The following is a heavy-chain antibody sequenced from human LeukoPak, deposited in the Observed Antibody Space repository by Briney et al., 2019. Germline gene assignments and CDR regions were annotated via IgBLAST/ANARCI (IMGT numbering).Heavy chain of an antibody. CDR1: GGSFSGYY. Sequence: SETLSLTCAVYGGSFSGYYWSWIRQPPGKGLEWIGEINHSGSTNYNPSLKSRVTISVDTSKNQFSLKLSSVTAADTAVYYCASGWQLVRYFQHWGQGTLVTVSS. J-gene: IGHJ1*01. V-gene: IGHV4-34*01. D-gene: IGHD6-13*01. CDR3: ASGWQLVRYFQH. CDR2: INHSGST.